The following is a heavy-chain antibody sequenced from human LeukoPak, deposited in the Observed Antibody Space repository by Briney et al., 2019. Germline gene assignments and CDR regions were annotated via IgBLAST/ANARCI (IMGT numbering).Heavy chain of an antibody. CDR1: GFTFSSYS. D-gene: IGHD1-26*01. CDR3: ARGWSPGHFDI. CDR2: ISSSSSYI. V-gene: IGHV3-21*01. Sequence: GGSLRLSCAASGFTFSSYSMNRVRQAPGKGLEWVSSISSSSSYIYYADSVKGRFTISRDNAKNSLYLQMNSLRAEDTAVYYCARGWSPGHFDIWGQGTMVTVSS. J-gene: IGHJ3*02.